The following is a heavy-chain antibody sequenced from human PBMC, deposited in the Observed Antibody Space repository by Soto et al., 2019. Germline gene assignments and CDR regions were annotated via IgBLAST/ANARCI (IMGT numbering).Heavy chain of an antibody. Sequence: GESLKISCAASGFTFSSYAMSWVRQAPGKGLEWVAAISGSGGSTYYADSVEGRFTISRDNSKNALYLQMNSLRAVDTAVYYCAKDRGIFDYWGQGTLVTVSS. J-gene: IGHJ4*02. V-gene: IGHV3-23*01. CDR1: GFTFSSYA. CDR2: ISGSGGST. D-gene: IGHD1-26*01. CDR3: AKDRGIFDY.